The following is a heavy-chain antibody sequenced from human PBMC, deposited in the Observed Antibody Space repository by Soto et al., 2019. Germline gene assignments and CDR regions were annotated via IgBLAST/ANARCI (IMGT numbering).Heavy chain of an antibody. V-gene: IGHV3-73*01. Sequence: GGSLRHSCAASGVTFIGSAMHWVRQATGKGLEWVGRIRSKANSYATAYAASVKGRFTISRDDSKNTAYLQMNSLKTEDTAVYYCTKPRYCSGGSCYTNWFDPWGQGTLVTVSS. J-gene: IGHJ5*02. CDR1: GVTFIGSA. CDR3: TKPRYCSGGSCYTNWFDP. CDR2: IRSKANSYAT. D-gene: IGHD2-15*01.